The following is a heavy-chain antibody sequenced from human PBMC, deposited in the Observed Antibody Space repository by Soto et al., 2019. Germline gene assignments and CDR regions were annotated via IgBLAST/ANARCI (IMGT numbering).Heavy chain of an antibody. V-gene: IGHV5-51*01. CDR2: IYPGDSDT. D-gene: IGHD3-10*01. Sequence: NVWRRGAEDRFIDFGGGWLRKIPGKGLEWMGIIYPGDSDTRYSPSFQGQVTISADKSISTAYLQWSSLKASDTAMYYCERHRDYYYYGMDVWGQGTMVTVSS. CDR3: ERHRDYYYYGMDV. J-gene: IGHJ6*02. CDR1: EDRFIDFG.